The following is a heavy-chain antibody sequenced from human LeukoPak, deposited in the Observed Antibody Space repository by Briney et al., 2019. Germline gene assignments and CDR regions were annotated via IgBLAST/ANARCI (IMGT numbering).Heavy chain of an antibody. V-gene: IGHV4-59*01. J-gene: IGHJ5*02. CDR1: GGSISSYY. D-gene: IGHD3-9*01. CDR3: AGSPLTGYLHWFDP. CDR2: IYYSGST. Sequence: SETLSLTCTVSGGSISSYYWSWIRQPPGKGLEWIGYIYYSGSTNYNPSLKSRVTISVDTSKNQFSLKLSSVTAADTAVYCCAGSPLTGYLHWFDPWGQGTLVTVSS.